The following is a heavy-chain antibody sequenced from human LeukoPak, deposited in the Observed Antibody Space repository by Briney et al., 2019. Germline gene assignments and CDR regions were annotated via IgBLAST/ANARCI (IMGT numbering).Heavy chain of an antibody. CDR2: IYSTGGK. D-gene: IGHD6-19*01. CDR3: ARGSDGWFAFDY. V-gene: IGHV3-66*01. CDR1: EFTVSTNY. J-gene: IGHJ4*02. Sequence: GGSLRLSCAASEFTVSTNYMSWVRQAPGKGLEWVSIIYSTGGKYYADSVKGRFTISRDNSKHTLYLQMNSPRGEDTAVYYCARGSDGWFAFDYWGQGILVTVSS.